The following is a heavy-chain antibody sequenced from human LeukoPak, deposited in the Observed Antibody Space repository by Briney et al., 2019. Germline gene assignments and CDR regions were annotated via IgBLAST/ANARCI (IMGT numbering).Heavy chain of an antibody. V-gene: IGHV3-53*01. CDR1: GFTLTSNY. J-gene: IGHJ4*02. CDR2: IYSGGGT. Sequence: GGSLTLSCASSGFTLTSNYISWVRQAPGEGLEWVSVIYSGGGTYYADSVKGRFTISREHSKNTPYLQMNSLRAEDTAVYYCARGRGGYYDSSGYYQLDYWGQGTLVTVSS. D-gene: IGHD3-22*01. CDR3: ARGRGGYYDSSGYYQLDY.